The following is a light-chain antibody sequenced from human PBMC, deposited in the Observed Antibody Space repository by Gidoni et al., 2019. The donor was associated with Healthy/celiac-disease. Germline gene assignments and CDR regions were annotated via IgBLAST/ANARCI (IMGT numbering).Light chain of an antibody. CDR3: QSADSSGTYWV. J-gene: IGLJ3*02. CDR1: ALPKQY. V-gene: IGLV3-25*02. Sequence: SYELTQPPSVSVSPGQTARITCSGDALPKQYAYLYQQKPGQAPVLVIYTDSERHSGIPYRLSGSNPGTTVTLTISGVQAEDEADYYCQSADSSGTYWVFGGGTKLTVL. CDR2: TDS.